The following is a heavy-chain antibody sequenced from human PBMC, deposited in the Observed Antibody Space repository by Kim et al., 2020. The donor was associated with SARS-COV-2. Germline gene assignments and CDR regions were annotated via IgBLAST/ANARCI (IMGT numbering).Heavy chain of an antibody. Sequence: GGSLRLSCAASGFTFSSYSMNWVRQAPGKGLEWVSYISSSSSTIYYADSVKGRFTISRDNAKNSLYLQMNSLRAEDTAVYYCARGRDGYNRVATRVDYWGQGTLVTVSS. CDR3: ARGRDGYNRVATRVDY. J-gene: IGHJ4*02. CDR2: ISSSSSTI. V-gene: IGHV3-48*04. CDR1: GFTFSSYS. D-gene: IGHD5-12*01.